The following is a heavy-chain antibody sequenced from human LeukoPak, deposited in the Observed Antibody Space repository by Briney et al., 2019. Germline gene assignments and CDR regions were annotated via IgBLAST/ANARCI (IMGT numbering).Heavy chain of an antibody. V-gene: IGHV3-7*04. CDR2: IHQDGNEK. D-gene: IGHD2-15*01. CDR1: GFTFSTYW. J-gene: IGHJ4*02. Sequence: GGSLRLSCAASGFTFSTYWMSWVRQAPGKGLEWVANIHQDGNEKYYVDSVKGRFTISRDNARNSLYLQMNSQRAEDTAVYYCARGDKFSGDYWGQGTLVTVSS. CDR3: ARGDKFSGDY.